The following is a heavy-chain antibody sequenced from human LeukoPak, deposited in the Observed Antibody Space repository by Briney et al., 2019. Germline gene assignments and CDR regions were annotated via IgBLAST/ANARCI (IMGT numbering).Heavy chain of an antibody. V-gene: IGHV1-24*01. J-gene: IGHJ5*02. CDR2: FDFDFDFANREK. Sequence: GASVKVSCKISGYRLTDLSMHWVRQAPGKGLEWMGGFDFDFDFANREKSYAQKFQGRVTMTTDTSTSTAYMELRSLRSDDTAVYYCAREDTPGWFDPWGQGTLVTVSS. CDR1: GYRLTDLS. CDR3: AREDTPGWFDP. D-gene: IGHD2-2*02.